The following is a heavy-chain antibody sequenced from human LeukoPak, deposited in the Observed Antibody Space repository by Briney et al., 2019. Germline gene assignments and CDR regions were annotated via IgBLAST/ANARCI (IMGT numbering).Heavy chain of an antibody. CDR3: ARDWPSEWQHLPDYDAVDI. J-gene: IGHJ3*02. CDR2: ISYDGSNK. D-gene: IGHD6-13*01. CDR1: GFTFSSYG. Sequence: TGGSLRLSCAASGFTFSSYGMHWVRQAPGKGLEWVAVISYDGSNKYYADSVKGRFTISRDNSKNTLYLQMNSLRAEDTAVYYCARDWPSEWQHLPDYDAVDIWGQGTMVTVSS. V-gene: IGHV3-30*03.